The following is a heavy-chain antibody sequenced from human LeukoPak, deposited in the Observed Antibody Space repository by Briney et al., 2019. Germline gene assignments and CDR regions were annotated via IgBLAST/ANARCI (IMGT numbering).Heavy chain of an antibody. CDR1: GGSISSYY. CDR2: IYTSGST. Sequence: PSETLSLTCTVSGGSISSYYWSWIRQPAGKGLEWIGRIYTSGSTNYNPSLKSRVTMSVDTSKNQFSLKLSSVTAADTAVYYCARGYSSGWYGRLDAFDIWGQGTMVTVSS. J-gene: IGHJ3*02. D-gene: IGHD6-19*01. V-gene: IGHV4-4*07. CDR3: ARGYSSGWYGRLDAFDI.